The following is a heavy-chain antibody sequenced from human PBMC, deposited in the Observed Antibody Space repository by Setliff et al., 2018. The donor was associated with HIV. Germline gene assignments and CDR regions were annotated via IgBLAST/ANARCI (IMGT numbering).Heavy chain of an antibody. Sequence: ASVKVSCKASRSTFNSHTINWVRQAPGQGLDWMGRIIPILGVANYAQRFQGKVTITADKSTSTAYMELTSLRFDDTAMYYCAKDIPGPAINSGRIKNWFDPWGEGTLVTVSS. CDR3: AKDIPGPAINSGRIKNWFDP. V-gene: IGHV1-69*04. CDR2: IIPILGVA. CDR1: RSTFNSHT. D-gene: IGHD6-19*01. J-gene: IGHJ5*02.